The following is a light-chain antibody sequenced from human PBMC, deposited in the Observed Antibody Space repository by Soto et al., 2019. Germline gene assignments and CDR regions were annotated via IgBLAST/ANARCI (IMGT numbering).Light chain of an antibody. Sequence: EIVTTQSPATLSVSPGERATLSCRTSLSVSVYLDWYQQKPGQAPRLLISDASNRATGIPARFGGSGSGTDFTLTISSLEPEDFAVYYCHQRQYWPPITFGQGTRLEIK. CDR3: HQRQYWPPIT. CDR2: DAS. J-gene: IGKJ5*01. V-gene: IGKV3-11*01. CDR1: LSVSVY.